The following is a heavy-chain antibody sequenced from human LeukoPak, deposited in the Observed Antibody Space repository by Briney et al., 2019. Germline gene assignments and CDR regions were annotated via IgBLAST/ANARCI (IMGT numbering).Heavy chain of an antibody. CDR3: ARNTAAAVMYYFDY. V-gene: IGHV4-34*01. D-gene: IGHD2-2*01. CDR1: GGSISSYY. Sequence: SETLSLTCTVSGGSISSYYWSWIRQPPGKGLEWIGEINHSGSTNYNPSLKSRVTISVDTSKNQFSLKLSSVTAADTAVYYCARNTAAAVMYYFDYWGQGTLVTVSS. CDR2: INHSGST. J-gene: IGHJ4*02.